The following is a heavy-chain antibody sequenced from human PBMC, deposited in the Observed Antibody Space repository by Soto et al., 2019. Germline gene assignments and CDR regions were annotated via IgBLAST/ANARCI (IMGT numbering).Heavy chain of an antibody. CDR2: LHYSGSA. CDR1: GASMSDYY. J-gene: IGHJ6*02. V-gene: IGHV4-59*08. Sequence: QVQLQGSGPGLVKPSETLSLTCTVSGASMSDYYGSWIRQSPGKGLEHIGYLHYSGSANYNPSLKSRVTISMDTSKNQFSLKVGSVTAADTAVYYCASSSLYGMDVWGQGTTVTVSS. CDR3: ASSSLYGMDV.